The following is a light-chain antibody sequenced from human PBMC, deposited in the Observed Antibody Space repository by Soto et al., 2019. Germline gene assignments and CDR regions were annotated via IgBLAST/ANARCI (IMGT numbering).Light chain of an antibody. CDR3: LQNNRYPWT. J-gene: IGKJ1*01. CDR1: QGINNY. V-gene: IGKV1-17*03. Sequence: DIQMTQSPSAMSASVGDRVTITCRASQGINNYLAWFQQRPGKVPQRLIYGAPSLQSGVPSRFSGSGSGTEFTLTISSLQPEDSATYYCLQNNRYPWTFGQGTKVDIK. CDR2: GAP.